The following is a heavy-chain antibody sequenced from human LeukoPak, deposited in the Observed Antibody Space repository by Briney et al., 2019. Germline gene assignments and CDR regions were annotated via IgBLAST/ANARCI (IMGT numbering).Heavy chain of an antibody. V-gene: IGHV1-18*01. D-gene: IGHD3-10*01. CDR1: GYTFSDYG. Sequence: ASVKVSCKTSGYTFSDYGISWVRPAPGQGLEVMGWISGYNGNTDYAEKLQGRVTMTTDTSTSTVYMEVRSLRSDDTAVYYCARDWGPMIRGVVLLIGYWGQGTQVTVSS. CDR3: ARDWGPMIRGVVLLIGY. CDR2: ISGYNGNT. J-gene: IGHJ4*02.